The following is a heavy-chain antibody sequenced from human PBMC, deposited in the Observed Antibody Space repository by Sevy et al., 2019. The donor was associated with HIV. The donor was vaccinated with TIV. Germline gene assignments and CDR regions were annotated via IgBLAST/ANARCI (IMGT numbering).Heavy chain of an antibody. J-gene: IGHJ4*02. CDR1: EFMFSTYA. V-gene: IGHV3-30*09. D-gene: IGHD6-19*01. Sequence: GGSLRLSCAASEFMFSTYAMHWVRQAPGKGLEWVAVISYDGSSHDYAGSVKGRFAISRYNSKNTLFLQMNSLRLEDTAFDYCAGDAGYSTDWYPSDYWGQGTLVTVSS. CDR2: ISYDGSSH. CDR3: AGDAGYSTDWYPSDY.